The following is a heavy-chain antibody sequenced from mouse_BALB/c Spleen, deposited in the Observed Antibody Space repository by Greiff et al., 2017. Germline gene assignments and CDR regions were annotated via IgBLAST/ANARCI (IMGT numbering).Heavy chain of an antibody. CDR2: IWGDGST. V-gene: IGHV2-6-7*01. J-gene: IGHJ4*01. D-gene: IGHD2-3*01. CDR3: ARGVYDPLYYYAMDY. CDR1: GFSLTGYG. Sequence: QVQLKQSGPGLVAPSQSLSITCTVSGFSLTGYGVNWVRQPPGKGLEWLGMIWGDGSTDYNSALKSRLSISKDNSKSQVFLKMNSLQTDDTARYYCARGVYDPLYYYAMDYWGQGTSVTVSS.